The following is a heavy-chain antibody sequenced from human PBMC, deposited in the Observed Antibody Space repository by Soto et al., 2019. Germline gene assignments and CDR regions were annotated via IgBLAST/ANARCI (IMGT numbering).Heavy chain of an antibody. CDR1: GGSISSYY. CDR3: ARGVVGAMFDY. V-gene: IGHV4-59*01. CDR2: IYYSGST. D-gene: IGHD1-26*01. Sequence: PSETLSLTCSVSGGSISSYYWSWIRQPPGKGLEWIGYIYYSGSTNYNPSLKSRVTISVDTSKNQLSMKLSSVTAADTAVYYCARGVVGAMFDYWGQGTLVTVS. J-gene: IGHJ4*02.